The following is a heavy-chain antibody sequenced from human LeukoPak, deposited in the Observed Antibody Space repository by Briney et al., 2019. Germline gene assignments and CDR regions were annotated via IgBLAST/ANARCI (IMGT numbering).Heavy chain of an antibody. CDR1: GFTFSSYA. CDR2: ISGSGGST. D-gene: IGHD3-22*01. J-gene: IGHJ4*02. Sequence: GGSLRLSCAASGFTFSSYAMSWVRQAPGKGLEWVSAISGSGGSTYYADSVKGRFTISRDNSKNTLYLQMNSLRAEDTAVYYCAKDPHPNYYDSSGYSDYFDYWGQGTLVTVSS. V-gene: IGHV3-23*01. CDR3: AKDPHPNYYDSSGYSDYFDY.